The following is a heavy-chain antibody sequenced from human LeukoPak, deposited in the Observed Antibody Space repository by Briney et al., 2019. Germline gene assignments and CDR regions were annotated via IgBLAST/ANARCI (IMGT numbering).Heavy chain of an antibody. V-gene: IGHV1-2*02. CDR1: GYTFTGYY. D-gene: IGHD3-9*01. J-gene: IGHJ4*02. Sequence: ASVKVSCKASGYTFTGYYMHWVRQAPGQGLEWMGWINPNSGGTNYAQKLQGRVTMTTDTSTSTAYMELRSLRSDDTAVYYCARGWMNYDIFTGYYVPFDYWGQGTLVTVSS. CDR2: INPNSGGT. CDR3: ARGWMNYDIFTGYYVPFDY.